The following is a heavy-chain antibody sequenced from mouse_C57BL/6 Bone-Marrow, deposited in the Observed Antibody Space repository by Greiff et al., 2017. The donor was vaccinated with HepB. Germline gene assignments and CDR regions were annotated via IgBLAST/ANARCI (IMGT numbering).Heavy chain of an antibody. CDR1: GFTFSSFG. Sequence: EVNVVDSGGGLVQPGGSRKLSCAASGFTFSSFGMHWVRQAPEKGLEWVAFISNGGNTIYYADTLKGRFTVSRDNPRNTLFLQMTRLRSEDTAIYYGGRGDYWGQGTTLTVSS. V-gene: IGHV5-17*02. CDR3: GRGDY. CDR2: ISNGGNTI. J-gene: IGHJ2*01.